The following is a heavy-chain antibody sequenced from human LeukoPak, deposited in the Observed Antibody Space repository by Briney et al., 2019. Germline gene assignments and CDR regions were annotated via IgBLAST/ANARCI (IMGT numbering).Heavy chain of an antibody. V-gene: IGHV4-38-2*02. J-gene: IGHJ4*02. D-gene: IGHD3-3*01. CDR3: ARDGILRFLEWLSASYFDY. Sequence: PSETLSLTCAVSGYSISSGYYWGWIRQPPGKGLGWIGSIYHSGSTYYNPSLKSRVTISVDTSKNQFSLKLSSVTAADTAVYYCARDGILRFLEWLSASYFDYWGQGTLVTVSS. CDR1: GYSISSGYY. CDR2: IYHSGST.